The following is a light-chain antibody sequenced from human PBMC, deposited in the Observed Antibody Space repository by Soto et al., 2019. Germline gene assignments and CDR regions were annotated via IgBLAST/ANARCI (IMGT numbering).Light chain of an antibody. CDR1: QSVSSY. Sequence: EIVLTQSPATLSLSPGEIATLSCRASQSVSSYLAWYQQKPGQAPRLLIYDASNRATGIPARFSGSGSGTDFTLTISSLEPEDFAVYYCQQRSNWGWTFGQGTKVEIK. CDR3: QQRSNWGWT. V-gene: IGKV3-11*01. J-gene: IGKJ1*01. CDR2: DAS.